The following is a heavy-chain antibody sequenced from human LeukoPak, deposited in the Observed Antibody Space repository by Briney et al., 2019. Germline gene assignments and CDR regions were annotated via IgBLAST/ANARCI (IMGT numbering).Heavy chain of an antibody. D-gene: IGHD3-10*01. Sequence: ASVTVSCTASGYTFTSFYMHWVRQAPGQGLEWMGIINPRGGSVSSAQNFQDRITLTRDTSTSTVYMELSSLRSEDTAVYYCARDYHGSGSLTTFDYWGQGTLVTVSS. CDR1: GYTFTSFY. CDR3: ARDYHGSGSLTTFDY. CDR2: INPRGGSV. J-gene: IGHJ4*02. V-gene: IGHV1-46*01.